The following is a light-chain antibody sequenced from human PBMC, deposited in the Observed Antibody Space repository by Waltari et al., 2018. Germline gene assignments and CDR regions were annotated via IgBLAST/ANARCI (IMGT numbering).Light chain of an antibody. V-gene: IGKV3-15*01. Sequence: ETVMTQSPATLSVSPGERATLSCRASQSVSSNLVWYQQKPGQAPRLLIYGASTRATGIPARFSGSGSGTEFTLTISSLQSEDFAVYYCQQYNNWPPPLTFGGGTKVEIK. J-gene: IGKJ4*01. CDR1: QSVSSN. CDR3: QQYNNWPPPLT. CDR2: GAS.